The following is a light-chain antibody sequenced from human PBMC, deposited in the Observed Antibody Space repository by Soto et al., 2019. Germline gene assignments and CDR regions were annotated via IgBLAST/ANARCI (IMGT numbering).Light chain of an antibody. J-gene: IGKJ3*01. CDR1: QSISSY. V-gene: IGKV1-39*01. CDR2: AAS. Sequence: DIQMTQSPSSLSASVGDRVTITCRASQSISSYLNWYQQKPGKAPKFLIYAASSLQSGVPSRFSGSGSGTDFTLTISSLQPEDFATYYCQQSYNTPLTFGPGTKVDIK. CDR3: QQSYNTPLT.